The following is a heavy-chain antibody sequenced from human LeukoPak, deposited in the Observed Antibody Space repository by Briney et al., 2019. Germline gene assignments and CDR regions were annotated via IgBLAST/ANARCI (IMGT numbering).Heavy chain of an antibody. J-gene: IGHJ5*02. V-gene: IGHV3-23*01. D-gene: IGHD6-13*01. CDR1: GFTFSSYA. CDR3: AKHTTSWYNWFNP. CDR2: ISGSGGST. Sequence: GGSLRLSCAASGFTFSSYAMSWVRQAPGKGLEWVSAISGSGGSTYYADSVKGRFTISRDNSKNTLYLQMNSLRAEDTAVYYVAKHTTSWYNWFNPWGQETLVTVPS.